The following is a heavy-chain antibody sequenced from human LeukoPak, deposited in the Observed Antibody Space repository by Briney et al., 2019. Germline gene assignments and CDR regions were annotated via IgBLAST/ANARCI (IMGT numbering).Heavy chain of an antibody. CDR3: ARDLAAAGFDY. J-gene: IGHJ4*02. CDR1: GFTFSSYA. V-gene: IGHV3-33*08. CDR2: IWYDGSNK. D-gene: IGHD6-13*01. Sequence: HPGGSLRLSCAASGFTFSSYAMHWVRQAPGKGLEWVAVIWYDGSNKYYADSVKGRFTISRDNSKNTLYLQMNSLRAEDTAVYYCARDLAAAGFDYWGQGTLVTVSS.